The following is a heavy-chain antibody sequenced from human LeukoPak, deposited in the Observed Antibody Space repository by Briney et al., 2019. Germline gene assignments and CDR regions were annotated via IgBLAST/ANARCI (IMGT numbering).Heavy chain of an antibody. CDR3: ATRSPYSSSFGYYYGVDV. Sequence: GESLKISCKGSGYSFTSYWIGWVRQMPGKGLEWMGIIYPGDSDTRYSPSFQGQVTTSADKSISTAYLQWSSLKASDTAMYYCATRSPYSSSFGYYYGVDVWGQGTTVTVSS. V-gene: IGHV5-51*01. CDR2: IYPGDSDT. J-gene: IGHJ6*02. CDR1: GYSFTSYW. D-gene: IGHD6-6*01.